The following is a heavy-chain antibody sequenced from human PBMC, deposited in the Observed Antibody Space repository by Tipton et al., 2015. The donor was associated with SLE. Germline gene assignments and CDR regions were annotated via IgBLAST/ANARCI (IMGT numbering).Heavy chain of an antibody. J-gene: IGHJ4*02. CDR3: AKARASYYDSSGYRY. Sequence: SLRLSCAASGFTFSSYAMSWVRQAPGKGLEWVSAISGSGGSTYYADSVKGRFTISRDNSKNTLYLQMNSLRAEDTAVYYCAKARASYYDSSGYRYWGQGTLVTVSS. CDR2: ISGSGGST. D-gene: IGHD3-22*01. V-gene: IGHV3-23*01. CDR1: GFTFSSYA.